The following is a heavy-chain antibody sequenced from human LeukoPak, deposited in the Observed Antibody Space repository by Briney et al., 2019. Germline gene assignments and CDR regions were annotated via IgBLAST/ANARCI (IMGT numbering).Heavy chain of an antibody. J-gene: IGHJ4*02. D-gene: IGHD5-18*01. CDR3: AKDIRGYSYGFFDY. CDR2: ISWNSGSI. V-gene: IGHV3-9*01. Sequence: PGGSLRLSCAASGFTIDDYAMHWVRQAPGKGLEWVSGISWNSGSIGYADSVKGRFTISRDNAKNSLYLQMNSLRAEDTALYYCAKDIRGYSYGFFDYWGQGTLVTVSS. CDR1: GFTIDDYA.